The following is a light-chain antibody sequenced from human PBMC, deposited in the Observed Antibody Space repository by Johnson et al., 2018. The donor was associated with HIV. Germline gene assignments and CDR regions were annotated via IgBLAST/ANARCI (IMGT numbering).Light chain of an antibody. CDR2: EDN. CDR3: GIWDASLSPLYV. J-gene: IGLJ1*01. V-gene: IGLV1-51*02. CDR1: SSNIGNNY. Sequence: QSVLTQPPSLSAAPGQKVTISCSGSSSNIGNNYVSWYQQVPGAAPTLLIYEDNKRPSGIPDRFSGSKSGATATLGLTGLQTGDEADYYCGIWDASLSPLYVFGTGTTITVL.